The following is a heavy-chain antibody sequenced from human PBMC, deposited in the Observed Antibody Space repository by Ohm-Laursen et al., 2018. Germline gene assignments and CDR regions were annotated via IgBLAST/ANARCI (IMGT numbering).Heavy chain of an antibody. D-gene: IGHD4-17*01. CDR2: IDWDDDT. CDR3: ARLTTVTHHDAFDI. V-gene: IGHV2-70*11. J-gene: IGHJ3*02. CDR1: GFSLTTTGMC. Sequence: TQTLTLTSTFSGFSLTTTGMCVSWIRQPPGRALEWLARIDWDDDTYYSTSLKTRLTISKDTSKNQVVLTMTNMDPVDTATYYCARLTTVTHHDAFDIWGQGTMVTVSS.